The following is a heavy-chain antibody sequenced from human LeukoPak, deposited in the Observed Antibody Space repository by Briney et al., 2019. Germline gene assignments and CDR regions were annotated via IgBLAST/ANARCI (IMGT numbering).Heavy chain of an antibody. CDR3: ASPYPREYCSSSSCYFNY. V-gene: IGHV5-51*01. J-gene: IGHJ4*02. Sequence: LGESLQISCRASGYRFSSYWIGWVRQLPGKGLEWMGIIYPGDSDTRYSPSFQGQVTISADKSISTAYLQWSSLKASDTAMYYCASPYPREYCSSSSCYFNYWGQGTLVTVSS. D-gene: IGHD2-2*01. CDR2: IYPGDSDT. CDR1: GYRFSSYW.